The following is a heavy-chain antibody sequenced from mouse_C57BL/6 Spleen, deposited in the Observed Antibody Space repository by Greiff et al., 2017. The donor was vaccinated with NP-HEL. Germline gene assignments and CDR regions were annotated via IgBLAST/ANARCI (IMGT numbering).Heavy chain of an antibody. CDR1: GYAFSSSW. D-gene: IGHD3-3*01. J-gene: IGHJ4*01. CDR3: ARRRGREAMDY. Sequence: VKLQQSGPELVKPGASVKISCKASGYAFSSSWLNWVKQRPGKGLEWIGRIYPGDGDTNYNGKFKGQATLTADKSSSTAYMQLSSLTSEDSAVYFCARRRGREAMDYWGQGTSVTVSS. V-gene: IGHV1-82*01. CDR2: IYPGDGDT.